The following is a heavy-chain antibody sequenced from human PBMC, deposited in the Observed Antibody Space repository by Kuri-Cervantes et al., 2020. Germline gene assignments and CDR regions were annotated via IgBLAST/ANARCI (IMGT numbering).Heavy chain of an antibody. CDR1: GFPFITYA. CDR2: ISYDGSNK. D-gene: IGHD3-22*01. J-gene: IGHJ4*02. Sequence: GGSLRLSCAASGFPFITYAMHWVRQAPDKGLEWVAIISYDGSNKYYADSVKGRFTISRDNSKNTLYLQMNSLRAEDTAVYYCARDRASYYDSSGYYSGYWGQGTLVTVSS. V-gene: IGHV3-30*04. CDR3: ARDRASYYDSSGYYSGY.